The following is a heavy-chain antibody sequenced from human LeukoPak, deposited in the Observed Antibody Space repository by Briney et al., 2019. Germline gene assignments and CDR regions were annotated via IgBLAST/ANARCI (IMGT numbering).Heavy chain of an antibody. J-gene: IGHJ5*02. D-gene: IGHD1-7*01. CDR1: GGSISSSNW. CDR3: ARHSAELPFDP. CDR2: IYHSGST. V-gene: IGHV4-4*02. Sequence: PSGTLSLTCAVSGGSISSSNWWSWVRQPPGKGLEWIGEIYHSGSTYYNPSLKSRVTISVDTSKNQFSLKLTSVTAADTAVYYCARHSAELPFDPWGQGTLVTVSS.